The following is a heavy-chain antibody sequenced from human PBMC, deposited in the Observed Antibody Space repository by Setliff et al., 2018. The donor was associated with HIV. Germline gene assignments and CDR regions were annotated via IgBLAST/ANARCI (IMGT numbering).Heavy chain of an antibody. J-gene: IGHJ3*02. Sequence: PGGSLSLSCAASGFTFRSYAMSWVRQAPGKGLEWVSSISGGGRSTFYADSVKGRFIIARDNSKNTLYLQMNSLRAEDTAVYYWAKDSPPLHYYDTTAPGAFDIWGQGTMVTVSS. V-gene: IGHV3-23*01. D-gene: IGHD3-22*01. CDR1: GFTFRSYA. CDR2: ISGGGRST. CDR3: AKDSPPLHYYDTTAPGAFDI.